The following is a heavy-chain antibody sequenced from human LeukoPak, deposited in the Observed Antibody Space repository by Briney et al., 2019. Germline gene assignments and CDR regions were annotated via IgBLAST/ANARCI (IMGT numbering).Heavy chain of an antibody. Sequence: SETLSLTCTVSGDSISSSSSYWGWIRQPPGEGLEWIGSIYYSGSTYYNTSLKSRVTISVDTSKNQFSLKLSSVTAADTAVYYCAREAQIYYYMDVWGKGTTVTVSS. J-gene: IGHJ6*03. CDR1: GDSISSSSSY. CDR2: IYYSGST. V-gene: IGHV4-39*07. CDR3: AREAQIYYYMDV.